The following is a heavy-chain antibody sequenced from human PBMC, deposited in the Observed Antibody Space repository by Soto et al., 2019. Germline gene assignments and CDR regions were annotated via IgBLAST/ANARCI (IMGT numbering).Heavy chain of an antibody. CDR1: GGCLIRSRHY. Sequence: SVTLSLTCTVGGGCLIRSRHYRGWIRQPPGKGLEWIGSIYYSGSTYYNPSLKSRVTISVDTSKNQFSLKLRYVTAADSAVYHCARTLDAGHKDVWGKGTTVTVSS. CDR3: ARTLDAGHKDV. V-gene: IGHV4-39*07. D-gene: IGHD2-2*01. J-gene: IGHJ6*03. CDR2: IYYSGST.